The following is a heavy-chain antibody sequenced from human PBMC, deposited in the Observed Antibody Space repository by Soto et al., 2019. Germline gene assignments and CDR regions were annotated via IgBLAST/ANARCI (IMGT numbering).Heavy chain of an antibody. J-gene: IGHJ4*02. CDR1: GGSISSGGYY. CDR2: IFYSGSS. Sequence: QVQLQESGPGLVKPSQTLSLTCTVSGGSISSGGYYWSWIRQHPGKGLEWIGYIFYSGSSYYNPSLKSRVTISVDTSKNQFSLKLSSVTAADTAVYYCARGDQAGRKGDTAVDYWGQGTLDSVSS. V-gene: IGHV4-31*03. CDR3: ARGDQAGRKGDTAVDY. D-gene: IGHD5-18*01.